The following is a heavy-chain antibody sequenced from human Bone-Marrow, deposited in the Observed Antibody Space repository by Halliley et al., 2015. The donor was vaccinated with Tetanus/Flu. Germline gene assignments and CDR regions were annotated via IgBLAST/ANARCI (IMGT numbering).Heavy chain of an antibody. Sequence: IYADSVKGRFTISRDNAKNTVYLQMNSLRVEDTAVYYCARERESRPGTYYYASGVYAYGLDVWGQGTTVTVSS. J-gene: IGHJ6*02. CDR3: ARERESRPGTYYYASGVYAYGLDV. D-gene: IGHD3-22*01. V-gene: IGHV3-74*01.